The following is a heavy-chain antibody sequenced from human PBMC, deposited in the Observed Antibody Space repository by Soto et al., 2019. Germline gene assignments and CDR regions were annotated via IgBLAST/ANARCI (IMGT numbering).Heavy chain of an antibody. Sequence: SETLSLTCTVSGGSISSYYWSWIRQPPGKGLEWIGYIYYSGSTNYNPSLKSRVTISVDTSKNQFSLKLSSVTAADTAVYYCARRVRWAFDYWGQGTLVTVSS. CDR1: GGSISSYY. D-gene: IGHD1-26*01. CDR2: IYYSGST. V-gene: IGHV4-59*08. CDR3: ARRVRWAFDY. J-gene: IGHJ4*02.